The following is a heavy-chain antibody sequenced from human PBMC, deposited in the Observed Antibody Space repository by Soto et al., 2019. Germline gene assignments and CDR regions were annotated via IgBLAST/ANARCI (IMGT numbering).Heavy chain of an antibody. CDR3: ARDQRIAFDY. J-gene: IGHJ4*02. CDR2: INAGNGNT. V-gene: IGHV1-3*05. CDR1: GYTFTSYA. D-gene: IGHD6-25*01. Sequence: QVQLVQSGAEEKKPGASVKVSCKASGYTFTSYAMHWVRQAPGQRLETMGWINAGNGNTQYSQKFQGRVTITRDTSAITAYMELGSLRSEDTSVYYCARDQRIAFDYWGQGTLVTVSS.